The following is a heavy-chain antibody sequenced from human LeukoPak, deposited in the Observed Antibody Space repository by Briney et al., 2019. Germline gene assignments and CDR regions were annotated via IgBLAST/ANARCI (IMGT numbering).Heavy chain of an antibody. CDR3: VRDPSEASHPYYFDY. Sequence: GGSLRLSCAASGFTFSDYEMNWVRQAPGMGLEWVSSISSSSHYIYYADSVKGRFTISRDNAKNSLSLQMNSLRVGDTAVYYCVRDPSEASHPYYFDYWGQGTLVTVSS. D-gene: IGHD2-2*01. CDR2: ISSSSHYI. V-gene: IGHV3-21*01. J-gene: IGHJ4*02. CDR1: GFTFSDYE.